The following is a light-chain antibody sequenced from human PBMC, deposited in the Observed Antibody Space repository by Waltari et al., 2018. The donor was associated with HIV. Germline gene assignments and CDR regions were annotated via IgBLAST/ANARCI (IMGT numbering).Light chain of an antibody. V-gene: IGKV1-39*01. CDR2: TAS. CDR3: QQSYSSPPT. J-gene: IGKJ1*01. CDR1: QNIRSN. Sequence: DIQMTQSPSSLSAYVGDRVTITCRASQNIRSNLNWYQQKPGKAPKLLIYTASSLQNRVPSRFSGSGSGTDFTLTISNLQPEDFATYHCQQSYSSPPTFGQGTNVEIK.